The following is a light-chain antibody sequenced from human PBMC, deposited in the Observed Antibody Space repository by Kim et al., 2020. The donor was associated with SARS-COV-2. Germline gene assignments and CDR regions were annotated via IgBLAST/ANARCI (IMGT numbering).Light chain of an antibody. V-gene: IGLV3-19*01. CDR2: GKN. CDR3: NSRDSSGNHPHWV. CDR1: SLRSYY. J-gene: IGLJ3*02. Sequence: GQTGRITCQGDSLRSYYASWYQQKPGQAPVLVIYGKNNRPSGIPDRFSGSSSGNTASLTITGAQAEDEADYYCNSRDSSGNHPHWVFGGGTQLTVL.